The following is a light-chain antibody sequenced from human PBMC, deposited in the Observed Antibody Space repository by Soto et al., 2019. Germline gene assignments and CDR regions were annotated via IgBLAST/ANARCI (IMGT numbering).Light chain of an antibody. Sequence: DIQMTQSPSSLSASVGDRVTITCRARQGIRNYLAWYQQKQGKVRKLMIYAACTWQSGVSSRFSGSGTGKEFTLTISTQQPEDVESYYCQTYNAAPLTFGGGHIVAIK. CDR1: QGIRNY. V-gene: IGKV1-27*01. J-gene: IGKJ4*02. CDR2: AAC. CDR3: QTYNAAPLT.